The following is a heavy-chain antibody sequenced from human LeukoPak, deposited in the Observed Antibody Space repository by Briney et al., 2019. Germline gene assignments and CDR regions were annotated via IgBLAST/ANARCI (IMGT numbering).Heavy chain of an antibody. D-gene: IGHD2-2*01. J-gene: IGHJ6*03. V-gene: IGHV4-34*01. Sequence: KASETLSLTCAVYGGSFSGYYWSWIRQPPGKGLEWIGEINHSGSTNYNPSLKSRVTISVDTSKNQFPLKLSSVTAADTAVYYCARRYCSSTSCYASQYYYYYYYMDVWGKGTTVTVSS. CDR2: INHSGST. CDR3: ARRYCSSTSCYASQYYYYYYYMDV. CDR1: GGSFSGYY.